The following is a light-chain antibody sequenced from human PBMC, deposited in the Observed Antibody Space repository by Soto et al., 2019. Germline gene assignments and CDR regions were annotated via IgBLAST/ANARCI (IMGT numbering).Light chain of an antibody. V-gene: IGKV3D-20*02. CDR3: QQSYRTPYT. Sequence: ELVLTQSPGTLSLSPGERATLSCRASQSVSSSHLAWYQQKPGQAPRLLISDTSNRATGIPARFSGSGSGTDLTITINNLQPEDVATYYGQQSYRTPYTFGQGTKVDIK. J-gene: IGKJ2*01. CDR2: DTS. CDR1: QSVSSSH.